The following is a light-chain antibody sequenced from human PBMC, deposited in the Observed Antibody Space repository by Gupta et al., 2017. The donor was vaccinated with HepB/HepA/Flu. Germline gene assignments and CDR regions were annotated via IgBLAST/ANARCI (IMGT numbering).Light chain of an antibody. CDR3: QQLSNWPLVT. V-gene: IGKV3-11*01. Sequence: EIVLTQSPATLSLSPGERATLSCRASQSVSSYLAWYQQKPGQAPRLLIYDASNRDTGIPARFSGSGCGTDFTLTISSREPEDFAVYYCQQLSNWPLVTFGHGTKVDIK. CDR2: DAS. J-gene: IGKJ3*01. CDR1: QSVSSY.